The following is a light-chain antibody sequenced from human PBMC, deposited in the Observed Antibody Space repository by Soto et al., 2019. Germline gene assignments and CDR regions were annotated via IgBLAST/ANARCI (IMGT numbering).Light chain of an antibody. CDR3: FSYGGSSTFDV. Sequence: QSVLTQPASVSGSPGQSITISCTGTSSDVGNYKYVSWYQQHPGKAPKLMIYEVSNRPSGVSNRFSGSKSGNTASLTISGLQAEDETDYYCFSYGGSSTFDVYGTGTKVTVL. V-gene: IGLV2-23*02. CDR1: SSDVGNYKY. CDR2: EVS. J-gene: IGLJ1*01.